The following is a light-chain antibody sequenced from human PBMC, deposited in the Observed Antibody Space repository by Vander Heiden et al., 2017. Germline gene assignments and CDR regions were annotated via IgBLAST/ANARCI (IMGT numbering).Light chain of an antibody. J-gene: IGKJ4*01. V-gene: IGKV3-20*01. CDR1: QSVSGGRY. CDR2: DAS. CDR3: QQYGDSPLT. Sequence: ETVLTQSPGTLSLCPGERATLSCMASQSVSGGRYLAWYQQKPGQAPRLLIHDASTRATGIPDRFSGSGSGTDFTLTINRLESEDCAVYYFQQYGDSPLTFGGGTKVEIK.